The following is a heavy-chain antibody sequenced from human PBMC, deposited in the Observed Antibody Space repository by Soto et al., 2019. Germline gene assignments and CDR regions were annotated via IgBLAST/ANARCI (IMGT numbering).Heavy chain of an antibody. V-gene: IGHV3-30*18. CDR1: ECSFDDYG. CDR3: AKTVTTNHYFDY. CDR2: ISYDGSNK. Sequence: PGGSLRLSCASSECSFDDYGMHWVRQAPGKGLEWVAVISYDGSNKYYADSVKGRFTISRDNSKNTLYLQMNSLRAEDTAMYYCAKTVTTNHYFDYWGQGTLVTVSS. J-gene: IGHJ4*02. D-gene: IGHD1-7*01.